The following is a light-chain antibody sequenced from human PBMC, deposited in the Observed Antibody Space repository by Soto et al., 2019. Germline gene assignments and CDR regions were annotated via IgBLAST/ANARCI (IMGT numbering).Light chain of an antibody. CDR1: SSDVGGYNF. CDR2: DVT. V-gene: IGLV2-8*01. J-gene: IGLJ2*01. Sequence: QSALTQPPSAPGSPGQSVTISCTGASSDVGGYNFVSWYQQHPGKAPKLMIYDVTKRPSGVPDRFSGSKSGNTASLTVSGLQADDEADYYCSSYAGSSVPVAFGGGTKLTVL. CDR3: SSYAGSSVPVA.